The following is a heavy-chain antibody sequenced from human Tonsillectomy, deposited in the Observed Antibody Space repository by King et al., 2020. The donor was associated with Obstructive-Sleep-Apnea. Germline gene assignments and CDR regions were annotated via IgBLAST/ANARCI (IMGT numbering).Heavy chain of an antibody. Sequence: QLQESGPGLVKPSETLSLTCTVSDYSISSGYYGAWIRQPPGKGLEWIGRIYHSGSTFYNSSLTRRVTVSLDTSKNQFSLNLNSVTAADTAVYYCARASVTGTPTPYFDFWGQGTLVTVSS. CDR2: IYHSGST. J-gene: IGHJ4*02. D-gene: IGHD1-20*01. CDR3: ARASVTGTPTPYFDF. V-gene: IGHV4-38-2*02. CDR1: DYSISSGYY.